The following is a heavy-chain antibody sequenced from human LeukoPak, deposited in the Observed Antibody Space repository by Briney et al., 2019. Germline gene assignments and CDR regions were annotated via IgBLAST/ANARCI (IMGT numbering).Heavy chain of an antibody. CDR1: GFSINSNNYY. J-gene: IGHJ6*03. CDR3: ARRSSSSGYYYYMDG. Sequence: RPSETLSLTCTVSGFSINSNNYYWGWFRQPPGKGLVWIGSNSGGTYYNPSVQSRVTISEDASRNHFFLKLTSLTAADTAVFYCARRSSSSGYYYYMDGWGKGTTVTVSS. D-gene: IGHD6-6*01. V-gene: IGHV4-39*01. CDR2: NSGGT.